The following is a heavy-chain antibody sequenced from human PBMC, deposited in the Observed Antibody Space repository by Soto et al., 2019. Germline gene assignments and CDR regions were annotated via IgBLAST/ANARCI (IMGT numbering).Heavy chain of an antibody. CDR3: ARGHDY. Sequence: PGGSLRLSCAASGFTLSNNAVNWVRQAPGKGLEWVSYISSSSRYIYNGDSVKGRFTISRDNAKNSLYLQMNSLRAEDTAVYYCARGHDYWGQGTLVTVSS. CDR2: ISSSSRYI. J-gene: IGHJ4*02. V-gene: IGHV3-21*05. CDR1: GFTLSNNA.